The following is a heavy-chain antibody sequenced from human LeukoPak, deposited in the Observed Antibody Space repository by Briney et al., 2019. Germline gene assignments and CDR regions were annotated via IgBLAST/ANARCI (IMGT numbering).Heavy chain of an antibody. CDR2: ISAYNGNT. V-gene: IGHV1-18*01. Sequence: AASVKVSCEASGYTFTSYGISWVRQAPGQGLEWMGWISAYNGNTNYAQKLQGRVTMTTDTSTSTAYMELRSLRSDDTAVYYCAREIYYDSSGSPDYWGQGTLVTVSS. J-gene: IGHJ4*02. CDR1: GYTFTSYG. D-gene: IGHD3-22*01. CDR3: AREIYYDSSGSPDY.